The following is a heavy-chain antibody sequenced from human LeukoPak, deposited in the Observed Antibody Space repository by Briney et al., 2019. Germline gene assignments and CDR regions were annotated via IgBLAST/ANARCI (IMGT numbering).Heavy chain of an antibody. CDR1: GYTFTGTD. CDR3: ARHGTVGGTLGGDS. J-gene: IGHJ4*02. V-gene: IGHV1-2*02. D-gene: IGHD1-26*01. Sequence: KPSCTAAGYTFTGTDVLCARQARGPGPEGRGWINPNSGGRKYAHKFQGRITMTRDTSISTAYMELSSLRSDDTAVYYCARHGTVGGTLGGDSWGQGTLVTVSS. CDR2: INPNSGGR.